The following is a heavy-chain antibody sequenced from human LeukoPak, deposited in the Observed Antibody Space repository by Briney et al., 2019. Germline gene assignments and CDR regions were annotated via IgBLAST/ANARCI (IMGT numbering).Heavy chain of an antibody. CDR1: GFAFSLYA. V-gene: IGHV3-30-3*01. CDR3: ARAPKWFGEIYLDY. D-gene: IGHD3-10*01. J-gene: IGHJ4*02. Sequence: VGSLRLSCAASGFAFSLYAMHWVRQAPGKGLEWGAVMSSDGSNTDYAESVKGRFTISRDNSMDTLYLQMNSLRVDDTAMYYCARAPKWFGEIYLDYRGQGTLVTVSS. CDR2: MSSDGSNT.